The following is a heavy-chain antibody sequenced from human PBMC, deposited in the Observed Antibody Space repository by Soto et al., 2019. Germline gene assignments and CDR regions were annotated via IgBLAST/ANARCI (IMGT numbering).Heavy chain of an antibody. V-gene: IGHV3-7*01. CDR2: IKEDGSEK. J-gene: IGHJ4*02. D-gene: IGHD3-22*01. CDR1: GFTFSSYW. Sequence: GGSLRLSCAASGFTFSSYWMSWVRQAPGKRLEWVANIKEDGSEKYYVDSVKGRFTISRDNAKNSLYLQMNSLRAEDTAVYYCARFYDSSGYYYVWYFDYWGQGTLVTVSS. CDR3: ARFYDSSGYYYVWYFDY.